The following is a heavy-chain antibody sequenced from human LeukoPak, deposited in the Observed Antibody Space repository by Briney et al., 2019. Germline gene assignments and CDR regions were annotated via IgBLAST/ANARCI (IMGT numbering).Heavy chain of an antibody. D-gene: IGHD2-2*01. CDR3: ARDAIVVVPAAKVGSWFDP. J-gene: IGHJ5*02. CDR2: IYTSGST. Sequence: SETLSLTCTVSGGSMSSYYWSWIRQPAGKGLEWIGRIYTSGSTNYNPSLKSRVTMSVDKSKNKFSLKLSSVTAADTAVYYCARDAIVVVPAAKVGSWFDPWGQGTLVTVSS. CDR1: GGSMSSYY. V-gene: IGHV4-4*07.